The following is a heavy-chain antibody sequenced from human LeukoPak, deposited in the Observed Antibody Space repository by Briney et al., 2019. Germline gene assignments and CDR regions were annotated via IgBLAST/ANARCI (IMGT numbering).Heavy chain of an antibody. CDR2: INHSGST. CDR1: GGSFSGYY. J-gene: IGHJ4*02. CDR3: AGGIAAAGSNDY. Sequence: PSETLSLTCAVYGGSFSGYYWSWIRRPPGKGLEWIGEINHSGSTNYNPSLKSRVTISVDTSKNQFSLKLSSVTAADTAVYYCAGGIAAAGSNDYWGQGTLVTVSS. V-gene: IGHV4-34*01. D-gene: IGHD6-13*01.